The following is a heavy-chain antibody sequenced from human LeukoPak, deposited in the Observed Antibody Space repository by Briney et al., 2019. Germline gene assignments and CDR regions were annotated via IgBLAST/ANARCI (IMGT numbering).Heavy chain of an antibody. CDR3: ARARTGFDL. D-gene: IGHD1-1*01. V-gene: IGHV4-59*01. CDR2: IYYTGST. J-gene: IGHJ5*02. Sequence: PSETLSLTCTVSGGSISNDYWSWIRQPPGKGLECIGYIYYTGSTNYNPSLKSRVTISVDTSKNQLSLKLSSVTAADSAVYYCARARTGFDLWGQGALVTVSS. CDR1: GGSISNDY.